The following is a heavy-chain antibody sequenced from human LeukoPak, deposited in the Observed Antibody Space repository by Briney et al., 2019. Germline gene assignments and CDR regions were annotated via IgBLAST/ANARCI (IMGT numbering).Heavy chain of an antibody. D-gene: IGHD3-9*01. Sequence: QPGGSLRLSCAASGFTFSSYWMSRVRQAPGKGLEWVANIKQDGSEKYYVDSVKGRFTISRDNAKNSLYLQMNSLRAEDTAVYYCARRRYFDRGAFDIWGQGTMVTVSS. J-gene: IGHJ3*02. V-gene: IGHV3-7*01. CDR3: ARRRYFDRGAFDI. CDR2: IKQDGSEK. CDR1: GFTFSSYW.